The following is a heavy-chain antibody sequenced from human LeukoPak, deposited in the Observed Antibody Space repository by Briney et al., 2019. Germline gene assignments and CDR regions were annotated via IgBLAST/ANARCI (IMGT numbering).Heavy chain of an antibody. Sequence: GSLRLSCAASGFTFSSYAMSWVRQAPGKGLEWVSAISGSGGSTYYADSVKGRFTISRDNSKNTLYLQMNSLRAEDTAVHYCAREYYYDSSGYYSDYWGQGTLVTVSS. CDR3: AREYYYDSSGYYSDY. D-gene: IGHD3-22*01. CDR2: ISGSGGST. J-gene: IGHJ4*02. CDR1: GFTFSSYA. V-gene: IGHV3-23*01.